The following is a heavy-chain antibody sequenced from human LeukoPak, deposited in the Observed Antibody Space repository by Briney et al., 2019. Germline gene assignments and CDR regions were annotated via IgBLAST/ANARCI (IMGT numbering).Heavy chain of an antibody. CDR3: ASIFWGYCSSTSCYVDY. CDR2: ISYDGSIK. V-gene: IGHV3-30-3*01. CDR1: GFTFSSYW. J-gene: IGHJ4*02. Sequence: GGSLRLSCAASGFTFSSYWMHWVRQAPGEGLEWVAVISYDGSIKHYTDSVKGRFTISRDISKNTLYLQMSSLRPEDTAVYYCASIFWGYCSSTSCYVDYWGQGTLVSVSS. D-gene: IGHD2-2*01.